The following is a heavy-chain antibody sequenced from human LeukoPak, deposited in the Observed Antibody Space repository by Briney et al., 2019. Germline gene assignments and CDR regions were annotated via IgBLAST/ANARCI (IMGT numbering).Heavy chain of an antibody. V-gene: IGHV3-23*01. Sequence: GGSLRLSCAASGFTFSSYAMSWVRQAPGKGLEWVSAISGSGGSTYYADSVKGRFTISRDNSENTLYLQMNSLRAEDTAVYYCAKLVFEISGYSSGWVDYWGQGTLVTVSS. J-gene: IGHJ4*02. CDR2: ISGSGGST. CDR3: AKLVFEISGYSSGWVDY. D-gene: IGHD6-19*01. CDR1: GFTFSSYA.